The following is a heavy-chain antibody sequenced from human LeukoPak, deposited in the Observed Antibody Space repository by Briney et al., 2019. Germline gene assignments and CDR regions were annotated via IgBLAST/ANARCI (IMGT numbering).Heavy chain of an antibody. J-gene: IGHJ5*02. CDR1: GFTFSDYY. CDR3: ARGLLPRNIVATTSWFDP. Sequence: PGGSLRLSCAASGFTFSDYYMSWIRRAPGKGPEWVSYISSSGSTIYYADSVKGRFTISRDNAKNSLYLQMNSLRAEDTAVYYCARGLLPRNIVATTSWFDPWGQGTLVTVSS. CDR2: ISSSGSTI. D-gene: IGHD5-12*01. V-gene: IGHV3-11*01.